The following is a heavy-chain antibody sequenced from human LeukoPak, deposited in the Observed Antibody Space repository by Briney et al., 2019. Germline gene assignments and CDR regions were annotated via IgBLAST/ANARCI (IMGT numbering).Heavy chain of an antibody. CDR2: INPNSGGT. Sequence: ASVTVSCKASGYTFTGYYMHWVRQAPGQGLEWMGWINPNSGGTNYAQKFQGRVTMTRDTSISTAYMELSRLRSDDTAVYYCARSTRDGYTDGYWGQGTLVTVSS. D-gene: IGHD5-24*01. V-gene: IGHV1-2*02. CDR3: ARSTRDGYTDGY. CDR1: GYTFTGYY. J-gene: IGHJ4*02.